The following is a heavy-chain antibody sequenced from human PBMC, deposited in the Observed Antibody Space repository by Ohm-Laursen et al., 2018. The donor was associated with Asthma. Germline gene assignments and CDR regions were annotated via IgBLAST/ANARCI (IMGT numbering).Heavy chain of an antibody. CDR2: IYYSGST. CDR1: GGSVSSGSYY. J-gene: IGHJ2*01. CDR3: ARDAPTSAYCGGDCYPQLPWYFDL. V-gene: IGHV4-61*01. Sequence: SETLSLTCTVSGGSVSSGSYYWGWIRQPPGKGLEWIGYIYYSGSTYYNPSLKSRVTISVDTSKNQFSLKLSSVTAADTAVYYCARDAPTSAYCGGDCYPQLPWYFDLWGRGTLVTVSS. D-gene: IGHD2-21*02.